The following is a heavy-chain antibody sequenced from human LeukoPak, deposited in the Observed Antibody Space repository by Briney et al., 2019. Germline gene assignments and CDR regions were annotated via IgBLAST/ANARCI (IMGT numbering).Heavy chain of an antibody. V-gene: IGHV1-69*04. Sequence: ASVKVSCKASGGTFSSYAISWVRQAPGQGLEWMGRIIPILGIANYAQKFQGRVTITADKSTSTAYMELSSLRSEDTAVYYCARDGCSGGSCYTEFDYWGQGTLVTVSS. CDR3: ARDGCSGGSCYTEFDY. J-gene: IGHJ4*02. CDR1: GGTFSSYA. CDR2: IIPILGIA. D-gene: IGHD2-15*01.